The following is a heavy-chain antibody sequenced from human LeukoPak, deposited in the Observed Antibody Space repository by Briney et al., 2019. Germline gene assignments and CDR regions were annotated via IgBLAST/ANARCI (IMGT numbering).Heavy chain of an antibody. V-gene: IGHV3-7*01. CDR3: AGGVTMVRGVPYYYYMDV. D-gene: IGHD3-10*01. CDR2: IKRDGSKK. J-gene: IGHJ6*03. Sequence: GGSLRLSCAASGFTFSNYWMTWVRQAPGKGLEWVANIKRDGSKKSYVDSVEGRFTISRDNAKNALYLQMNSLRAEDTAVYYCAGGVTMVRGVPYYYYMDVWGKGTTVTISS. CDR1: GFTFSNYW.